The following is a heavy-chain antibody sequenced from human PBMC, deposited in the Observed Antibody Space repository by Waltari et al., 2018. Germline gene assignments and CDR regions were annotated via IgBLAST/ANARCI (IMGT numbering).Heavy chain of an antibody. J-gene: IGHJ6*03. CDR1: GFTFDNYA. D-gene: IGHD3-3*01. Sequence: EVQLLESGGGLVQPGGSLRLSCVASGFTFDNYAMAWVRQGPGKGLEWVASISGRGGSTYSADSAKGRFTVSRDNSENTLYLQVNSLRGEDTAVYYCAKESAIGYYYFYMDVWGKGTTVTVSS. V-gene: IGHV3-23*01. CDR2: ISGRGGST. CDR3: AKESAIGYYYFYMDV.